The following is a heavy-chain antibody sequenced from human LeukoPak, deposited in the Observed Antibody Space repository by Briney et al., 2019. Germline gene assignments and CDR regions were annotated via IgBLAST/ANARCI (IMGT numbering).Heavy chain of an antibody. D-gene: IGHD1-26*01. CDR2: INHSGST. CDR1: GGSISSSSYY. Sequence: SETLSLTCTVSGGSISSSSYYWGWIRQPPGKGLEWIGEINHSGSTNYNPSLESRVTISVDTSKNQFSLKLSSVTAADTAVYYCARRSGSFDFDYWGQGTLVTVSS. J-gene: IGHJ4*02. V-gene: IGHV4-39*07. CDR3: ARRSGSFDFDY.